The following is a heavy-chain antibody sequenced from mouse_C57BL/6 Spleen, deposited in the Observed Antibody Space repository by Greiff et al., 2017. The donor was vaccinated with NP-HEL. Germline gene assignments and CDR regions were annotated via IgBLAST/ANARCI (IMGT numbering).Heavy chain of an antibody. Sequence: EVQVVESEGGLVQPGSSMKLSCTASGFTFSDYYMAWVRQVPEKGLEWVANINYDGSSTYYLDSLKSRFIISRDNAKNILYLQMSSLKSEDTATYYCARDRDGYYPWGQGTLVTVSA. CDR1: GFTFSDYY. CDR2: INYDGSST. CDR3: ARDRDGYYP. J-gene: IGHJ3*01. V-gene: IGHV5-16*01. D-gene: IGHD2-3*01.